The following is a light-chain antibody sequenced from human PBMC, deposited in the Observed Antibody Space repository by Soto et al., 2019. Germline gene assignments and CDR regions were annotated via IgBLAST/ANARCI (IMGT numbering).Light chain of an antibody. CDR2: DAS. CDR1: QTVSSTS. J-gene: IGKJ1*01. V-gene: IGKV3-20*01. Sequence: IVLTKSQSTLSLSPGERATLSCVASQTVSSTSLAWYQQRPGQAPRLLIFDASTRVTGIPDRFSGSGSGTDFTLTISRLEHEAFAVYFCQLYAISPKTFGQGTKVDIK. CDR3: QLYAISPKT.